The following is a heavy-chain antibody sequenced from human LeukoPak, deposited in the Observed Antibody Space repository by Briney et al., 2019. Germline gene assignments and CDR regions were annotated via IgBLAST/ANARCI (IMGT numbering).Heavy chain of an antibody. CDR3: ARTYYYGSGILTTFDP. V-gene: IGHV4-59*08. CDR1: GGSISSYY. Sequence: SETLSLTCTVSGGSISSYYWSWIRQPPGKGLEWIGYMYYSGSTNYNPSLKSRVTISVDTSKNQFSLKLSSVTAADTAVYYCARTYYYGSGILTTFDPWGQGTLVTVSS. J-gene: IGHJ5*02. CDR2: MYYSGST. D-gene: IGHD3-10*01.